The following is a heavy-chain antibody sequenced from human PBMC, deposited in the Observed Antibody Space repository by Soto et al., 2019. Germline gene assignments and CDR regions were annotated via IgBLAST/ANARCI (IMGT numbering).Heavy chain of an antibody. J-gene: IGHJ2*01. Sequence: QVQLVESGGGVVQPGRSLRLSCAASGFTFSSYAMHWVRQAPGKGLGWVAVISYDGSNKYYADSVKGRFTISRDNSKNXLYLQMNSLRAEDTAVYYCARPLWRDDYTWGYFDLWGRGTLVTVSS. V-gene: IGHV3-30-3*01. CDR1: GFTFSSYA. CDR2: ISYDGSNK. D-gene: IGHD4-4*01. CDR3: ARPLWRDDYTWGYFDL.